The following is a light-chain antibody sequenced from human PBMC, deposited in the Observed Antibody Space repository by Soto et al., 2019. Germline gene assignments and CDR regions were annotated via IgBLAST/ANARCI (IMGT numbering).Light chain of an antibody. CDR2: DVS. V-gene: IGLV2-14*01. CDR3: SSYTSSSTPHVV. Sequence: QSALTQPASVSGSPGQSITISCTGTSSDVGGYNYVSWYQQHPGKAPKLMIYDVSNRPSGFSNRFSGSKSGNTASLTISGLQADDEADYYCSSYTSSSTPHVVFGGGTKVTVL. CDR1: SSDVGGYNY. J-gene: IGLJ2*01.